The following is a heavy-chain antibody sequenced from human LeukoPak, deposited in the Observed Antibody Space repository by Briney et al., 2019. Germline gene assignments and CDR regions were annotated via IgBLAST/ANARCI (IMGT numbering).Heavy chain of an antibody. Sequence: PGGSLRLSCAASGFTVSSNYMSWVRQAPGKGLEWVSVIYSGGSTYYADSVKGRFTISRDNSKNTLYLQMNSLRAEDTAVYYCAKEWEGWVGDAFDIWGQGTMVTVSS. J-gene: IGHJ3*02. CDR1: GFTVSSNY. CDR2: IYSGGST. D-gene: IGHD1-26*01. CDR3: AKEWEGWVGDAFDI. V-gene: IGHV3-53*01.